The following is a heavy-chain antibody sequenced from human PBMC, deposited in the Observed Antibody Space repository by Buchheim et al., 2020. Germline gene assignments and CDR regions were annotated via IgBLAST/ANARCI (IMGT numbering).Heavy chain of an antibody. CDR2: ISYDGSNK. D-gene: IGHD5-12*01. CDR3: AKDQFNGGYGARDY. J-gene: IGHJ4*02. V-gene: IGHV3-30*18. CDR1: GFTFSSYG. Sequence: QVQLVESGGGVVQPGRSLRLSCAASGFTFSSYGMHWVRQAPGKGLEWVAVISYDGSNKYYADSVKGRFTISRANSKNTLYLQMNSLRAEDTAVYYGAKDQFNGGYGARDYWGQGTL.